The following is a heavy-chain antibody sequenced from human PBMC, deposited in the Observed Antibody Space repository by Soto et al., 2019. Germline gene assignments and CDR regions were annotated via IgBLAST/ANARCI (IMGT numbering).Heavy chain of an antibody. CDR1: GGSISSYY. CDR2: IYYSGST. Sequence: SETMSLTCTVSGGSISSYYWSWIRQPPGKGLEWIGYIYYSGSTNYNPSLKSRVTISVDTSKNQFSLKLSSVTAADTAVYYCAREGPLRDYVDYWGQGTLVTVSS. CDR3: AREGPLRDYVDY. J-gene: IGHJ4*02. V-gene: IGHV4-59*01.